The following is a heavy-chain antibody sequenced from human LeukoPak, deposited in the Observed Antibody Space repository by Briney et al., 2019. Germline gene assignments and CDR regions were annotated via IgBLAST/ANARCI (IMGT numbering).Heavy chain of an antibody. CDR1: GFTFSSYS. Sequence: PGGSLRLSCAASGFTFSSYSMNWVRQAPGKGLEWVGRIKTKKDGGTTDYAAPVKGRFTISRDDSKNTLYLQMNSLKTEDTAIYYCTFSRPYYYYMDVWGKGTTVTVSS. CDR3: TFSRPYYYYMDV. D-gene: IGHD6-6*01. J-gene: IGHJ6*03. CDR2: IKTKKDGGTT. V-gene: IGHV3-15*01.